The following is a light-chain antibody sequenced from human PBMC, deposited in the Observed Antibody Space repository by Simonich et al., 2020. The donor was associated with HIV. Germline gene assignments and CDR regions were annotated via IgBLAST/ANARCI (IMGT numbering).Light chain of an antibody. J-gene: IGKJ1*01. V-gene: IGKV4-1*01. CDR3: QQYYSTPPT. CDR1: QSVLYSTNNKNY. Sequence: DIVRTQSPDSLAVSLGERATINCKSSQSVLYSTNNKNYLAWYQQKPGQPPKLLIYWASTRESGVPDRFSCSGSWTDFTLTISSLQAEDVAVYYCQQYYSTPPTFGQGTKVEIK. CDR2: WAS.